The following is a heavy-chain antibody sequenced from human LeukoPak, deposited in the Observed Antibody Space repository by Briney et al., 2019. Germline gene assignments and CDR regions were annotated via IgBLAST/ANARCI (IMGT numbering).Heavy chain of an antibody. CDR2: IYYSGST. CDR1: GGSISSGNYY. D-gene: IGHD3-16*01. V-gene: IGHV4-30-4*01. Sequence: PSQTLSPTCTVSGGSISSGNYYWTWVRQPPGKGLEWIGHIYYSGSTYYNPSLKSRVTISLDTSKNQFSLKLSSVTAADTAIYYCASELGYWGQGTLVTVSS. CDR3: ASELGY. J-gene: IGHJ4*02.